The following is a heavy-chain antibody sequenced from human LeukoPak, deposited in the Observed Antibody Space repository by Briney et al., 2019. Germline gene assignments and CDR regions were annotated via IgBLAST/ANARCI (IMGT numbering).Heavy chain of an antibody. CDR2: ISNSVGTT. Sequence: GGSLRLSCAASGFTFSNYAMSWVRQAPGKGLEWVSTISNSVGTTYYADSVKGRFTISRDNSRNTLYLQVNSLRAEDTALYYCARALYGSGWCQDYWGLGTLVTVSS. CDR3: ARALYGSGWCQDY. V-gene: IGHV3-23*01. D-gene: IGHD6-19*01. J-gene: IGHJ4*02. CDR1: GFTFSNYA.